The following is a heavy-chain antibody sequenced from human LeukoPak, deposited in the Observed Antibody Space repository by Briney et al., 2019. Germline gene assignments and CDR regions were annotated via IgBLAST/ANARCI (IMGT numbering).Heavy chain of an antibody. Sequence: GRSLRLSCAASGLTFSSYAMHWVRQAPGKGLEWVAAISYDGTITYYADSVKGRFTNSRDNPKNTLYLQLNSLRAEDTAIYYCARDSTYYYDSGSSGPHYFDSWGQGTLVTVSS. V-gene: IGHV3-30*01. D-gene: IGHD3-10*01. J-gene: IGHJ4*02. CDR3: ARDSTYYYDSGSSGPHYFDS. CDR2: ISYDGTIT. CDR1: GLTFSSYA.